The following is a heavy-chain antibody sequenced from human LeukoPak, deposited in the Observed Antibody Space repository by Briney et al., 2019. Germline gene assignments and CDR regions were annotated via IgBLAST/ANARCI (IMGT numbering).Heavy chain of an antibody. J-gene: IGHJ4*02. D-gene: IGHD4-17*01. CDR3: VRGPHYGAYADYFDY. Sequence: GGSLRLSCAVSEFTFNRHWMAWVRQAPGKGLEWVATIKQDGSENYYVESVKGRFTIVRDDGKNSVYLQMNSLRVEDTALYYCVRGPHYGAYADYFDYWGQGALVTVSS. V-gene: IGHV3-7*01. CDR1: EFTFNRHW. CDR2: IKQDGSEN.